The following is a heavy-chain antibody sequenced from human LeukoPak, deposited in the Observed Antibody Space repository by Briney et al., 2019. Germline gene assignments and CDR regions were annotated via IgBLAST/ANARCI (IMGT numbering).Heavy chain of an antibody. CDR2: IWYDGSNK. V-gene: IGHV3-33*01. Sequence: GGSLRLSCAASGFTFSSYGMHWVRQAPRKGLEWVAVIWYDGSNKYYADSVKGRFTISRDNSKNTLYLQMNSLRAEDTAVYYCARPYYYDSSGYYYFDYWGQGTLVTVSS. D-gene: IGHD3-22*01. J-gene: IGHJ4*02. CDR3: ARPYYYDSSGYYYFDY. CDR1: GFTFSSYG.